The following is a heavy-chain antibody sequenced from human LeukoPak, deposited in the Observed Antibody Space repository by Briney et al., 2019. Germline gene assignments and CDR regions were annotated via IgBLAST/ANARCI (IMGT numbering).Heavy chain of an antibody. Sequence: SQTLSLTCAISGDSVSSINGAWNWVRQSPSRGLEWLGRTYYRSKWYDDYADFMKGRTTISPDTSKNQFSLHLYSVTPEDTAVYYCARDVGTSGRYTFDYWGQGTLVTVSS. V-gene: IGHV6-1*01. J-gene: IGHJ4*02. CDR1: GDSVSSINGA. D-gene: IGHD6-19*01. CDR3: ARDVGTSGRYTFDY. CDR2: TYYRSKWYD.